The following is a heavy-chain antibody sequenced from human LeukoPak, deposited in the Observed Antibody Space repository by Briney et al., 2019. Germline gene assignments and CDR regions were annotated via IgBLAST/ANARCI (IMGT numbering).Heavy chain of an antibody. CDR2: INHSGST. Sequence: SETLSLTCAVYGGSFSGYYWSWIRQPPGKGLEWIGGINHSGSTNYNPSLKSRVTISVDTSKNQFSLKLSSVTAADTAVYYCARARYSGSYYRGIDYWGQGTLVTVSS. V-gene: IGHV4-34*01. D-gene: IGHD1-26*01. J-gene: IGHJ4*02. CDR1: GGSFSGYY. CDR3: ARARYSGSYYRGIDY.